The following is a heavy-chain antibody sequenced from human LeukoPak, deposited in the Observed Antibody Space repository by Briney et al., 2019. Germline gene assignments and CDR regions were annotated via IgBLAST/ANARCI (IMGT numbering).Heavy chain of an antibody. J-gene: IGHJ4*02. CDR2: INYSGST. V-gene: IGHV4-59*08. CDR1: GGSISSYY. CDR3: ARREVDILTGYFGGWDY. D-gene: IGHD3-9*01. Sequence: SETLSLTCIVSGGSISSYYWSWIRQTPGKGLEWTGYINYSGSTKYNASLKSRVTISVDTSKNQFSLKLSSVTAADTAVYYCARREVDILTGYFGGWDYWGQGTLVTVSS.